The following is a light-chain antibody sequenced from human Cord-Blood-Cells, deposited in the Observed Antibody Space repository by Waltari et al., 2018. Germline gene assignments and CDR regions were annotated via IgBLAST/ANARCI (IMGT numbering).Light chain of an antibody. V-gene: IGLV2-23*01. J-gene: IGLJ2*01. CDR2: EGS. Sequence: QSALTQPASVSGSPGQSTTISCTGTSSDVGSYNLVSWYQQHPGKAPKLMIYEGSKRPSGVSNLFSGSKSGNTASLTISGLQAEDEADYYCCSYAGSSNVVFGGGTKLTVL. CDR1: SSDVGSYNL. CDR3: CSYAGSSNVV.